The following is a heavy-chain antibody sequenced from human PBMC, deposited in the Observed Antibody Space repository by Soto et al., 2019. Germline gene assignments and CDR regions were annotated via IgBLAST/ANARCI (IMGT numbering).Heavy chain of an antibody. Sequence: SETLSLTCAVYGGSFSGYYWSWIRQPPGKGLEWIGEINHSGSTNYNPSLKSRVTISVDTSKNQFSLKLSSVTAADTAVYYCASGTRGGYIAAAGSPPRYFDYWGQGILVTVSS. D-gene: IGHD6-13*01. CDR1: GGSFSGYY. J-gene: IGHJ4*02. V-gene: IGHV4-34*01. CDR2: INHSGST. CDR3: ASGTRGGYIAAAGSPPRYFDY.